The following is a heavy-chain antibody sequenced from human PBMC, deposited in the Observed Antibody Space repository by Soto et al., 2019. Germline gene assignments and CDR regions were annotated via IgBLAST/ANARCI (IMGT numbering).Heavy chain of an antibody. CDR2: IYYSGST. V-gene: IGHV4-39*01. J-gene: IGHJ4*02. CDR1: GGSISSSSYY. Sequence: QLQLQESGPGLVKPSETLSLTCTVSGGSISSSSYYWGWIRQPPGKGLEWIGSIYYSGSTYYNPSLKSRVTISEDTSKNQLFLKLSSVTAADTAVYFCARLPYSIVVVTAILIPAYFDYWGQGTLVTVSS. CDR3: ARLPYSIVVVTAILIPAYFDY. D-gene: IGHD2-21*02.